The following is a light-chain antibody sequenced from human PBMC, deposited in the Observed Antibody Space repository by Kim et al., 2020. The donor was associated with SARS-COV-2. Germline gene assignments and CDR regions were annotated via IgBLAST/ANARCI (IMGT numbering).Light chain of an antibody. CDR2: DAS. V-gene: IGKV3-20*01. CDR1: QSINTRF. Sequence: FVLTQSPGTLSLSPGERATLSCRASQSINTRFLAWYQQRPGQAPRLLIYDASSRATGVADRFSGSGSGTDFTLTISRLEPEDFAVYYCQRYGGATWTFGPGTKVDIK. CDR3: QRYGGATWT. J-gene: IGKJ1*01.